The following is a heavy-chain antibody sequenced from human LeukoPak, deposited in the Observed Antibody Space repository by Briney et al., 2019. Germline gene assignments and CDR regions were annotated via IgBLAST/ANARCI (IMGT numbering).Heavy chain of an antibody. CDR3: ARDGLTSFNYYYYYMDV. CDR2: VNHCEST. V-gene: IGHV4-34*01. Sequence: PSETLSLTCAVYGGSFRGYYWSWIRQPPGKGLEWIGEVNHCESTNYNPSLQSRVTLTVDTSNNQFFLKLSSVTAADTAVDYCARDGLTSFNYYYYYMDVWGKGTTVTVSS. CDR1: GGSFRGYY. J-gene: IGHJ6*03.